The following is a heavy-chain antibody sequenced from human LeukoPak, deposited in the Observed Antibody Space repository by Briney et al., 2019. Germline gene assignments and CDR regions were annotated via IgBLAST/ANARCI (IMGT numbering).Heavy chain of an antibody. CDR3: ARQGSGWSHSFRWFDP. J-gene: IGHJ5*02. D-gene: IGHD6-19*01. CDR2: IFRTGTT. Sequence: PSETLSLTCGVPGGSISSGGYSWSWIRQPPGKAPEWIGYIFRTGTTYYNPSLKSRVTISVDTSRNQFSLKLSSVTAADTAVYYCARQGSGWSHSFRWFDPWGQGTLVTVSS. CDR1: GGSISSGGYS. V-gene: IGHV4-30-2*03.